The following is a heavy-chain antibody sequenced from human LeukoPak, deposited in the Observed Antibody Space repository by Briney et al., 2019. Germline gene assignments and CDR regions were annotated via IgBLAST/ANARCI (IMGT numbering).Heavy chain of an antibody. J-gene: IGHJ4*02. CDR2: IKQDGSEK. D-gene: IGHD3-22*01. CDR1: GFTFSSYW. Sequence: GGSLRLSCAASGFTFSSYWMSWVRQAPGKGLEWVANIKQDGSEKYYVDSVKGRFTISRDNAKNSLYLQMNSLRAEDTAVYYCARGWRPPPGYYYDSRVPFGFDYWGQGALVTVSS. V-gene: IGHV3-7*01. CDR3: ARGWRPPPGYYYDSRVPFGFDY.